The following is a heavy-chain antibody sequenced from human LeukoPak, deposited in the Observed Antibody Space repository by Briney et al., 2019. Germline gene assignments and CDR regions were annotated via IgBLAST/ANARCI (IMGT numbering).Heavy chain of an antibody. CDR1: GYTFTGYY. Sequence: GASVKVSCKASGYTFTGYYMHWVRQAPGQGLEWMGWINPNSGGTNYAQKFQGRVTMTRDTSISTAYMELSRLRSDDTAVYYCARDRREPANWHGSGSYYPYNWFAPWGQGTLVTVSS. CDR2: INPNSGGT. D-gene: IGHD3-10*01. CDR3: ARDRREPANWHGSGSYYPYNWFAP. J-gene: IGHJ5*02. V-gene: IGHV1-2*02.